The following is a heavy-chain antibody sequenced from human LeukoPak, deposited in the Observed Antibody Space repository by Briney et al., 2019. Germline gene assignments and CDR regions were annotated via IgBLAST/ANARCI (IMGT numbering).Heavy chain of an antibody. D-gene: IGHD2-2*01. V-gene: IGHV4-34*01. CDR1: GGSFSGYY. J-gene: IGHJ4*02. Sequence: KPSETLSLTCAVYGGSFSGYYWSWIRQPPGKGLEWIGEINHSGSTNYNPSLKSRVTISVDTSKNQFSLKLSSVTAADTAIYYCARARGYCATTTCYGLFDYWGQGILVTVSS. CDR2: INHSGST. CDR3: ARARGYCATTTCYGLFDY.